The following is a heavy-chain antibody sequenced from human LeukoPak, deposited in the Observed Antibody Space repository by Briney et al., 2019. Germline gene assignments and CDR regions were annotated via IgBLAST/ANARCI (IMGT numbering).Heavy chain of an antibody. CDR3: AKGSDLWFGET. D-gene: IGHD3-10*01. J-gene: IGHJ4*02. CDR1: GFGFSNYA. Sequence: GGSLRLSCAASGFGFSNYAMNWVRQAPGKGLEWVSVISGSGGSTFYADSVKGRFIISRDNSKSTLYLQMNSLRTEDTAVYYCAKGSDLWFGETWGQGVLVTVSS. V-gene: IGHV3-23*01. CDR2: ISGSGGST.